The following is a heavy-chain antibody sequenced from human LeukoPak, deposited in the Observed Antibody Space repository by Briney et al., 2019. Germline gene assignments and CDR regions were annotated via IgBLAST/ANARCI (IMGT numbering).Heavy chain of an antibody. CDR1: GYTFTGYY. CDR3: ARGRRFLESDY. V-gene: IGHV1-2*02. Sequence: ASVKLSCKASGYTFTGYYMHWVRQPPGQGLEWMGWFNPNNGGTNYAQKFQGRVTMTRDTSISTAYMELSRLRSDDTAVYYCARGRRFLESDYWGQGTLVTVSS. CDR2: FNPNNGGT. D-gene: IGHD3-3*01. J-gene: IGHJ4*02.